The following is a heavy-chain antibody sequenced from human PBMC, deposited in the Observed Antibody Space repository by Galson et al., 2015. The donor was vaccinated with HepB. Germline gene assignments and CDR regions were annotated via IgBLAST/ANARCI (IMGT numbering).Heavy chain of an antibody. D-gene: IGHD3-9*01. Sequence: SVKVSCKASGFNFTAYGFTWVRQAPGQGLEWMGWISAYNGNTHFSQTVQGRVTMTTDASTNTAYMELRGLRSDDTAVYYCARPFTGYESYYYGLDVWGQGTTVTVS. CDR2: ISAYNGNT. V-gene: IGHV1-18*04. CDR1: GFNFTAYG. J-gene: IGHJ6*02. CDR3: ARPFTGYESYYYGLDV.